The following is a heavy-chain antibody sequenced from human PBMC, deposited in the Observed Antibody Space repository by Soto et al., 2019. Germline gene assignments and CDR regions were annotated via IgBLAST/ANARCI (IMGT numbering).Heavy chain of an antibody. D-gene: IGHD6-19*01. Sequence: GESLKISCKGSGYSYTSYWIGWVRQRPGRGLEWMGIINPADSEANYSPSFQGQVTISADRSTSTAFLQWSSLKASDTAMYYCAPTTIAIAVAAAPFDAFDIWGQGTLPTVSS. CDR3: APTTIAIAVAAAPFDAFDI. J-gene: IGHJ3*02. CDR2: INPADSEA. CDR1: GYSYTSYW. V-gene: IGHV5-51*01.